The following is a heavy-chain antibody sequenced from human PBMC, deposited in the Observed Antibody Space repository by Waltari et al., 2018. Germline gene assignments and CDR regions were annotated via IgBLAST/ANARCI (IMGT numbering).Heavy chain of an antibody. J-gene: IGHJ4*02. V-gene: IGHV4-34*01. Sequence: QVQLQQWGAGLLKPSETLSLTCAVYGGSFSGYYWSWIRQPPGKGLEWIGEINHSGRTNYNPSLKSRVTISVDTSKNQFSLKLSSVTAADTAVYYCARDSSMYSSSWYRWVYYFDYWGQGTLVTVSS. CDR1: GGSFSGYY. CDR3: ARDSSMYSSSWYRWVYYFDY. CDR2: INHSGRT. D-gene: IGHD6-13*01.